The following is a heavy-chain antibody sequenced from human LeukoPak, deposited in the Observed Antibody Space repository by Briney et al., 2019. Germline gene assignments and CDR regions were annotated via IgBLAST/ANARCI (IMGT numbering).Heavy chain of an antibody. CDR1: GGSISSSSYY. J-gene: IGHJ3*02. CDR3: ARVLDYDILTGYYDAFDI. CDR2: IYYSGST. D-gene: IGHD3-9*01. Sequence: SETLTLTCTVSGGSISSSSYYWGWIRQPPGKGLEWIGSIYYSGSTYYNPSLNSRVTISVDTSKNQFSLKLSSVTAADTAVYYCARVLDYDILTGYYDAFDIWGQGTMVTVSS. V-gene: IGHV4-39*07.